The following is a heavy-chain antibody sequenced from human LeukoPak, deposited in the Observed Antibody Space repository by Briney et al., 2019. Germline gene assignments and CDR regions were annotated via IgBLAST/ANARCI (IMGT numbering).Heavy chain of an antibody. J-gene: IGHJ4*02. Sequence: GGSLRLSCATSGFTFSIYGMSWVRQAPGKGLEWVSAISDSGGNTYYADSVKGRFTISRDNAKNTLYLQMNSLRAEDTAVHYCARALIGYYFDYWGQGTLVTVSS. CDR1: GFTFSIYG. CDR2: ISDSGGNT. V-gene: IGHV3-23*01. D-gene: IGHD2-8*01. CDR3: ARALIGYYFDY.